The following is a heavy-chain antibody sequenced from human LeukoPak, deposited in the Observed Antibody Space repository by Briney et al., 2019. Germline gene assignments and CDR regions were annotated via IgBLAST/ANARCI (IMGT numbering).Heavy chain of an antibody. J-gene: IGHJ3*02. CDR1: GFTFSSYE. CDR2: ISSSGSTI. Sequence: PGGSLRLSCAASGFTFSSYEMNWVRQAPGKGLEWVSYISSSGSTIYYADSVKGRFTISRDNAKNSLYLQMNSPRAEDTAVYYCARSRGVLRYFDWPVGSLDAFDIWGQGTMVTVSS. V-gene: IGHV3-48*03. D-gene: IGHD3-9*01. CDR3: ARSRGVLRYFDWPVGSLDAFDI.